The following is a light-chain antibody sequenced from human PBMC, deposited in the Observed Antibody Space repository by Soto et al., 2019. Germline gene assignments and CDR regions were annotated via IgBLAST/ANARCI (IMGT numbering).Light chain of an antibody. Sequence: QSVLTQPPSVSGAPGQRVTISCTGNSSNLGAGYDVHWYQQLPGAAPKLVIFGNRNRPSGVPERFSGSKSGTSASLAITGLQSEDEADYYCAAWDDRLNGPSYVFGTGTKVTVL. CDR2: GNR. CDR3: AAWDDRLNGPSYV. V-gene: IGLV1-40*01. CDR1: SSNLGAGYD. J-gene: IGLJ1*01.